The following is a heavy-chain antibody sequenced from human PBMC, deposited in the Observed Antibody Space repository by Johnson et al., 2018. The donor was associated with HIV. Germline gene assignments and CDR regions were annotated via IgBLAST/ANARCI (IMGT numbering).Heavy chain of an antibody. CDR3: AKANVSGSYWAFDI. V-gene: IGHV3-7*01. Sequence: VLLVESGGGVVQPGRSLRLSCAASGFTFSSYAMHWVRQAPGKGLEWVANIKQDGSEKYYVDSVKGRFTISRDNAKNSLYLQMNSLRAEDTAVYYCAKANVSGSYWAFDIWGQGTMVAVSS. CDR1: GFTFSSYA. J-gene: IGHJ3*02. CDR2: IKQDGSEK. D-gene: IGHD3-10*01.